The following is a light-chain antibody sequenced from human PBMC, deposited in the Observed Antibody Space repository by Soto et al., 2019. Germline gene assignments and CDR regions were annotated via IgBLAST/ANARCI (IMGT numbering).Light chain of an antibody. CDR3: QQANTLAT. Sequence: DLQMTQSPSSVSASVGDRVTITCRATQDISGWLAWYQQKPGKAPKLLVYRASNLHSGVPSRFSGSGSGTDFTLTISSLQPDDSATYYCQQANTLATFGQGTRLEIK. CDR1: QDISGW. V-gene: IGKV1-12*01. J-gene: IGKJ5*01. CDR2: RAS.